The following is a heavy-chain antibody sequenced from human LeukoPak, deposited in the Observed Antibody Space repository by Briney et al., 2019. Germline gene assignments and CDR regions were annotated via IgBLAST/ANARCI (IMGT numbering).Heavy chain of an antibody. D-gene: IGHD3-16*01. CDR3: ARVHLPWGRYYYNYMDV. V-gene: IGHV1-18*01. J-gene: IGHJ6*03. Sequence: ASVKVSCKASGYTFTSYGISWVRQAPGQGLEWMGWISAYNGNTNYAQKLQGRVTMTTDTSTSTAYMELRSLRSDDTAVYYCARVHLPWGRYYYNYMDVWGKGTTVTVSS. CDR2: ISAYNGNT. CDR1: GYTFTSYG.